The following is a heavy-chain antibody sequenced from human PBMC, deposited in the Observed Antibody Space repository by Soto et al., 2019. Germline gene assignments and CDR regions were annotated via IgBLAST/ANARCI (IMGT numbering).Heavy chain of an antibody. CDR3: ARDHGGPTEN. Sequence: QVHLVQSGAEVKQPGSSVKVSCKASGGTFSSYTINWVRQAPGQGLEWMGRIIPVVDIANYAQKFQGRVTITADKPTSTAYMELSSLRSEDTAVYYCARDHGGPTENWGQGTLVTVSS. J-gene: IGHJ4*02. V-gene: IGHV1-69*08. CDR2: IIPVVDIA. CDR1: GGTFSSYT.